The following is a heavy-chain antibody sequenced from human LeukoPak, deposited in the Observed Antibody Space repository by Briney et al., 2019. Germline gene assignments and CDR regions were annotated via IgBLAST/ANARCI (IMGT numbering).Heavy chain of an antibody. CDR2: IYNSGST. CDR3: AREHRDYEGSGYYVDY. Sequence: PSETLSLTCTVSGGSISGYYWNWIRQPAGKGLEWIGRIYNSGSTDCNSSLRSRLTMSVDTSKSQFSLKLTSVTAADTAVYYCAREHRDYEGSGYYVDYWGQGTLVTVSS. J-gene: IGHJ4*02. CDR1: GGSISGYY. D-gene: IGHD3-3*01. V-gene: IGHV4-4*07.